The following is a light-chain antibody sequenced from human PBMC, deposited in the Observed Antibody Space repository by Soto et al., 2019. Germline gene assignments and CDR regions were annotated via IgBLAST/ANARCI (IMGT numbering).Light chain of an antibody. CDR1: HFINDG. CDR3: LSYDSYSYS. Sequence: DIQMTQSPSTLSAFVGDRVIITCWASHFINDGLAWYQQKPGKAPNLLIYKASILESGVPSRFSGSGSGKEFTLIINSLQPDDFATYFCLSYDSYSYSFGQGTYLQIK. J-gene: IGKJ2*01. CDR2: KAS. V-gene: IGKV1-5*03.